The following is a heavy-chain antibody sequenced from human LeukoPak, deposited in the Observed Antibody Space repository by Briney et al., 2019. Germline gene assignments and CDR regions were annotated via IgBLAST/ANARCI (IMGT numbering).Heavy chain of an antibody. CDR3: AKDSGYYYGSGSYRAPYYGMDV. CDR1: GFTFDDYA. CDR2: ISWDSGSI. D-gene: IGHD3-10*01. J-gene: IGHJ6*02. Sequence: GGSLRLSCAASGFTFDDYAMHWVGQGPGKGLEWVSGISWDSGSIGYADSVKGRFTISRDNAKNSLYLQMNSLRAEDTALYYCAKDSGYYYGSGSYRAPYYGMDVWGQGTTVTVSS. V-gene: IGHV3-9*01.